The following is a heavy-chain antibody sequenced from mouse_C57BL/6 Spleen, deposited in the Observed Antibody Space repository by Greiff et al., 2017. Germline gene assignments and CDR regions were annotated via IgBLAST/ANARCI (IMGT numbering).Heavy chain of an antibody. V-gene: IGHV1-55*01. CDR1: GYTFTSYW. Sequence: QVHVKQPGAELVKPGASVKMSCKASGYTFTSYWITWVKQRPGQGLEWIGDIYPGSGSTNYNEKFKSKATLTVDTSSSTAYMQLSSLTSEDSAVYYCVHSSGYSAWFAYWGQGTLVTVSA. CDR3: VHSSGYSAWFAY. CDR2: IYPGSGST. J-gene: IGHJ3*01. D-gene: IGHD3-2*02.